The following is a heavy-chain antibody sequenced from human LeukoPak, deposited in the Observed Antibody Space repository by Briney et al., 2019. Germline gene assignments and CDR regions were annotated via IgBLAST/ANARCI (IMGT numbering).Heavy chain of an antibody. CDR1: GFTFSTYA. D-gene: IGHD2-2*01. J-gene: IGHJ6*03. CDR3: AKGPVVPAARTLGYYMDV. CDR2: ISGGGGST. Sequence: GGSLRLSCAASGFTFSTYAMTWVRQAPGKGLEWVSAISGGGGSTYYADSVKGRFTISRDNSKNTLYLQMNSLRAEDTAVYYCAKGPVVPAARTLGYYMDVWGKGTTVTVSS. V-gene: IGHV3-23*01.